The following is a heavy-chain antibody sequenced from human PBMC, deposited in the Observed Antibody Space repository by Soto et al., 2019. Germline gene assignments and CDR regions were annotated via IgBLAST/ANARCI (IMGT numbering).Heavy chain of an antibody. V-gene: IGHV3-21*01. CDR3: ARGGGSLSY. Sequence: EVQLVESGGGLVKPGGSLRLSCVASGFTFSDSAMNWVRQAPGKGLEWVSSITHSSRFISYSDSVKGRFTISRDNAQNSVYLELNSLKPEDTGVYYCARGGGSLSYWGQGTLVTVSS. CDR1: GFTFSDSA. J-gene: IGHJ4*02. CDR2: ITHSSRFI. D-gene: IGHD1-26*01.